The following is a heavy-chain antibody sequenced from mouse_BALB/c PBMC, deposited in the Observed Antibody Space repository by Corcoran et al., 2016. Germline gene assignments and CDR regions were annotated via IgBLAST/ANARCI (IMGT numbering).Heavy chain of an antibody. CDR1: GFNIKDTY. J-gene: IGHJ1*01. CDR2: IDPANGNT. V-gene: IGHV14-3*02. D-gene: IGHD2-14*01. CDR3: ARSNYRYDGDWYVDV. Sequence: EVQLQQSGAALVKPGASVKLSCTASGFNIKDTYMHWVTQRPEQGLEWIGRIDPANGNTKYDPKFQGKATTTADTSSNTAYLQLSSLTSEDTAVYYCARSNYRYDGDWYVDVWGAGTTVTVS.